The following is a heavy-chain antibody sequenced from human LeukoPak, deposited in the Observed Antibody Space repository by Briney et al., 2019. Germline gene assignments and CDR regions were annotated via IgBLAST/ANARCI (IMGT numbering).Heavy chain of an antibody. CDR2: ISDDSSFT. V-gene: IGHV3-23*01. Sequence: GGSLRLSCVASGLRFRSYAMNWVRQAPGKGLECISTISDDSSFTYYADSVKGRSAISRDDSKNTLYLQMNNLKVEDTAVYYCAKGPVNCSSTSCRRKTEYYFDYWGQGTLVTVSS. D-gene: IGHD2-2*01. CDR3: AKGPVNCSSTSCRRKTEYYFDY. J-gene: IGHJ4*02. CDR1: GLRFRSYA.